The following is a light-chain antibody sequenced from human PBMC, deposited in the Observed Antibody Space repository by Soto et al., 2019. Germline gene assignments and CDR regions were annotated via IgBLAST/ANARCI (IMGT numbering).Light chain of an antibody. V-gene: IGKV1-5*03. Sequence: DIQMTQSPSTLSASVGDRVTITCRASQSISWWLAWYQQKPGKAPKLLIYKASTLESGVPSRFSGSGSGTEFTLTISSLQPDDSATYYCQQYNSLWTFGQGTKVEIK. CDR2: KAS. CDR1: QSISWW. J-gene: IGKJ1*01. CDR3: QQYNSLWT.